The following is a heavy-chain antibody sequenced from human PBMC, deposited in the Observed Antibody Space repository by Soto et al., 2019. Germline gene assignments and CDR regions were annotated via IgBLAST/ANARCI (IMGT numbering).Heavy chain of an antibody. D-gene: IGHD2-2*01. CDR1: GGSISSSSYY. CDR3: AGRGDCSSTSCYDY. J-gene: IGHJ4*02. V-gene: IGHV4-39*01. Sequence: SSETLSLTCTVSGGSISSSSYYWGWIRQPPGKGLEWIGSIYYSGSTYYNPSLKSRVTISVDTSKNQFSLKLSSVTAADTAVYYCAGRGDCSSTSCYDYWGQGTLVTVSS. CDR2: IYYSGST.